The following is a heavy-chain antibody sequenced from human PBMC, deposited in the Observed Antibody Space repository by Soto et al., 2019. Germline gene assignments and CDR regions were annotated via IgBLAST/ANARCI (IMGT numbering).Heavy chain of an antibody. Sequence: SETLSLTCTVSGGYISSGGYYWSWIRQHPGKGLEWIGYIYYSGSTYYNPSLKSRVTISVDTSKNQFSLKLSSVTAADTAVYYCAGIYSGSPGGTLRYWGQGTLVTVSS. CDR1: GGYISSGGYY. V-gene: IGHV4-31*03. CDR3: AGIYSGSPGGTLRY. CDR2: IYYSGST. D-gene: IGHD1-26*01. J-gene: IGHJ4*02.